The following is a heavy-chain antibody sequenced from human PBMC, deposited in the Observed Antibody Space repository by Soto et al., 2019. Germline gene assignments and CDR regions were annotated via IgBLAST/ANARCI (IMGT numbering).Heavy chain of an antibody. CDR2: TSYDGNNE. CDR1: GFTFSNYA. D-gene: IGHD1-1*01. J-gene: IGHJ4*02. Sequence: GGSLRLSCSASGFTFSNYAMHWVRQAPGKGLEWVAPTSYDGNNEYYTDSVKGRFTISRDNSKNTLFLQMNSPRPEDTAVYYCAKDKGVFNWATSYFDYWGQGALVTVSS. V-gene: IGHV3-30*18. CDR3: AKDKGVFNWATSYFDY.